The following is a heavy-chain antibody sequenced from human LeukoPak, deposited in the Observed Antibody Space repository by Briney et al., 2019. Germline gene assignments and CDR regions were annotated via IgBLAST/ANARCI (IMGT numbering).Heavy chain of an antibody. Sequence: GGSLRLSCAAFGFTFSRYSMHWVRQGPGKGLEYVSAISNNGGSTYYAKSVKGRFTISRDNSKNTLYLQMGSLRAEDMAVYYCARTSIAAREADYWGQGTLVTVSS. D-gene: IGHD6-6*01. J-gene: IGHJ4*02. CDR2: ISNNGGST. V-gene: IGHV3-64*01. CDR3: ARTSIAAREADY. CDR1: GFTFSRYS.